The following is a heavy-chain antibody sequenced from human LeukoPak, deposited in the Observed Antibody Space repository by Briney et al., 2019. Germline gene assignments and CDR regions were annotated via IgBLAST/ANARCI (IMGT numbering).Heavy chain of an antibody. D-gene: IGHD2/OR15-2a*01. CDR1: GFTGSSNY. CDR2: IYAAGNT. V-gene: IGHV3-66*01. CDR3: ARAIQYRFDP. Sequence: GGSLRISCAANGFTGSSNYVGWVRQGPGKGLEWVSVIYAAGNTYYADSVKGRFTISRDNSKNTLYLQMSSLRAEDTAVYYCARAIQYRFDPWGQGTLVTVSS. J-gene: IGHJ5*02.